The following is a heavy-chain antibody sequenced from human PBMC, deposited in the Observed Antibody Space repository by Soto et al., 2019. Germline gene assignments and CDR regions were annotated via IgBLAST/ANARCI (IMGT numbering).Heavy chain of an antibody. Sequence: QVQLVQSGAEVKKPGSSVKVSCKASGGTFSRYTISWVRQAPGQGLEWMGRIIPILDIPNYAQNFQGRVKITADKSTSKTNMELSSLRSDATAVYYCANHFTSVLVLGASQPGGDNYGWDVWGQGTTVNVSS. J-gene: IGHJ6*02. V-gene: IGHV1-69*02. CDR2: IIPILDIP. CDR1: GGTFSRYT. CDR3: ANHFTSVLVLGASQPGGDNYGWDV. D-gene: IGHD2-15*01.